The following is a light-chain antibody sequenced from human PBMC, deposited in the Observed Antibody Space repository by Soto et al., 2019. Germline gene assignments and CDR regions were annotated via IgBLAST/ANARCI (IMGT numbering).Light chain of an antibody. CDR3: QQYNNWPRT. CDR2: GPS. V-gene: IGKV3-15*01. J-gene: IGKJ1*01. CDR1: QSISYN. Sequence: EIVMTQSPATLSVSPGERVTLSCRASQSISYNLAWYQPKPGQAPRLLIYGPSTRATGIPARFSGSGSGTEFTLTISSLQSEDFALYYCQQYNNWPRTFGQGTKV.